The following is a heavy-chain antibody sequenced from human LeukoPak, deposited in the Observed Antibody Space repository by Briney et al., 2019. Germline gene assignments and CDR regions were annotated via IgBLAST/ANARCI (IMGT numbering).Heavy chain of an antibody. Sequence: PSETLSLTCTVSGGSISSYYWSWIRQPAGKGLEWIGRIYTSGSTNYNPSLKSRVTMSVDTSKNQFSLKLSSVTAADTAVYYCARDLSSPVVPVAGDWFDPWGQGTLVTVSS. J-gene: IGHJ5*02. D-gene: IGHD2-2*01. CDR2: IYTSGST. CDR1: GGSISSYY. V-gene: IGHV4-4*07. CDR3: ARDLSSPVVPVAGDWFDP.